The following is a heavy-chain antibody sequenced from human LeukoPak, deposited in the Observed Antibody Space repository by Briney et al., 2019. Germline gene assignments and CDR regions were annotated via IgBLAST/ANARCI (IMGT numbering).Heavy chain of an antibody. D-gene: IGHD6-6*01. CDR3: ATGISSSIAARPYYFDY. V-gene: IGHV1-69*13. CDR1: GGTFSSYA. Sequence: ASVKVSCKASGGTFSSYAISWVRQAPGQGLEWMGGIIPIFGTANYAQKFQGRVTITADESTSTAYMELSSLGSEDTAVYYCATGISSSIAARPYYFDYWGQGTLVTVSS. J-gene: IGHJ4*02. CDR2: IIPIFGTA.